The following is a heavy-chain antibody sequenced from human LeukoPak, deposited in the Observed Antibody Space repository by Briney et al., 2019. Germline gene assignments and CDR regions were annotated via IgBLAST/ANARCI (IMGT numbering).Heavy chain of an antibody. Sequence: GGSLRLSCAASGFTFSDYYMSWIRQAPGKGLEWVSTIYSGGTTYYADSVMGRFTISRHNSRNTLYLQMNSLRAEDTAVYYCARVDTVMAYYFDLWGQGTLVTVSS. J-gene: IGHJ4*02. V-gene: IGHV3-53*04. CDR3: ARVDTVMAYYFDL. D-gene: IGHD5-18*01. CDR2: IYSGGTT. CDR1: GFTFSDYY.